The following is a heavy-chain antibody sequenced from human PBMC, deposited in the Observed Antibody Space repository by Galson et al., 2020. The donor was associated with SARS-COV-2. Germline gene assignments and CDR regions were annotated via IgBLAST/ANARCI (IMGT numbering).Heavy chain of an antibody. CDR2: INPNSGGT. D-gene: IGHD1-26*01. CDR3: AREAGRMVGARADAFDI. Sequence: ASVKVSCKASGYTFTGYYMHWVRQAPGQGLEWMGWINPNSGGTNYAQKFQGWVTMTRDTSISTAYMELSRLRSDDTAVYYCAREAGRMVGARADAFDIWGQGTMVTVSS. J-gene: IGHJ3*02. V-gene: IGHV1-2*04. CDR1: GYTFTGYY.